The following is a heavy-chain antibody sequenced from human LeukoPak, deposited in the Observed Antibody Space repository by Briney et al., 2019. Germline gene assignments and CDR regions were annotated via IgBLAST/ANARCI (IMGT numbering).Heavy chain of an antibody. D-gene: IGHD3-10*01. CDR3: AQEIWFGELSPMSPNNWFDP. CDR2: IYYSGST. J-gene: IGHJ5*02. V-gene: IGHV4-39*01. CDR1: GGSISSSSYY. Sequence: PSETLSLTRTVSGGSISSSSYYWGWIRQPPGKGLEWIGSIYYSGSTYYNPSLKSRVTISVDTSKNQFSLKLSSVTAADTAVYYCAQEIWFGELSPMSPNNWFDPGGQGTLVTVSS.